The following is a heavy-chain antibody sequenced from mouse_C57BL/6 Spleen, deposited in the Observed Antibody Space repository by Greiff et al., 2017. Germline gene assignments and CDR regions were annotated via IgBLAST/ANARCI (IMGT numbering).Heavy chain of an antibody. D-gene: IGHD2-1*01. Sequence: VQLQQPGAELVRPGSSVKLSCKASGYTFTSYWMHWVKQRPIQGLEWIGNIDPSDSETHYNPKFKDKDTLTVDKSSSTAYMQLSSLTSEDSAVYYCARSLYGKGSMGYWGLGTSVGVTS. CDR2: IDPSDSET. CDR1: GYTFTSYW. CDR3: ARSLYGKGSMGY. V-gene: IGHV1-52*01. J-gene: IGHJ4*01.